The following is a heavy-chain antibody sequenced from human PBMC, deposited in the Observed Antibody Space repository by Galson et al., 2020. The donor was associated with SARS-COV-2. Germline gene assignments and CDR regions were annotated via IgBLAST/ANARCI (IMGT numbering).Heavy chain of an antibody. D-gene: IGHD2-15*01. CDR2: ISFKGGT. J-gene: IGHJ4*02. Sequence: SQTLSLTCTVSGASITTNYWNWIRQPPGKGLEYIGYISFKGGTNYNPSLQSRVTLSVDPSKNQFSLKLSSVTAADTAVYYCARGDMASNEDYFDSWGQGTLVTVSS. CDR1: GASITTNY. CDR3: ARGDMASNEDYFDS. V-gene: IGHV4-59*01.